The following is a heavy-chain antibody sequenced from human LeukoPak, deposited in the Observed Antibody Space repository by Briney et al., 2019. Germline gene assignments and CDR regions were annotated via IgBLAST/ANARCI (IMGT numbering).Heavy chain of an antibody. J-gene: IGHJ4*02. Sequence: SGTLSLTCAVSSDSIFSTNWWSWVRQPPGKGLEWIGQIFYSGSTNYNPSLKSRVTMSVDTSKNQFSLKLSSVTAADTAVYYCARESGSGSYSIPDYWGQGTLVTVSS. CDR3: ARESGSGSYSIPDY. V-gene: IGHV4-4*02. CDR2: IFYSGST. D-gene: IGHD3-10*01. CDR1: SDSIFSTNW.